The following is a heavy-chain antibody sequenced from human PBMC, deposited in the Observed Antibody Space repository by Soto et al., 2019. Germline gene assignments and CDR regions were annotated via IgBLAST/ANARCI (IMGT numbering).Heavy chain of an antibody. D-gene: IGHD3-22*01. CDR2: IYYSGST. Sequence: SETLSLTCTVSGGSISTYYWNWIRQPPGKGLEWIGYIYYSGSTNYNPSLKSRVTISVDTSKNQFSLKLSSVTAADTAVYYCARVPYYHDSSGYYYGYFDYWGQGTLVTVS. V-gene: IGHV4-59*01. CDR3: ARVPYYHDSSGYYYGYFDY. J-gene: IGHJ4*02. CDR1: GGSISTYY.